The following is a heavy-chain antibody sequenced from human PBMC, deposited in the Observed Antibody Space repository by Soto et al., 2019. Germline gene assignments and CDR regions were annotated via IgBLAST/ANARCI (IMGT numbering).Heavy chain of an antibody. J-gene: IGHJ4*02. CDR3: AKAPDIVLMAPFY. CDR2: ISGSGGST. D-gene: IGHD2-8*01. V-gene: IGHV3-23*01. CDR1: GFTFSSYA. Sequence: GESLKISCAASGFTFSSYAMSWVRQAPGKGLEWVSAISGSGGSTYYADSVKGRFTISRDNSKNTLYLQMNSLRAEDTAVYYCAKAPDIVLMAPFYWGQGTLVTVSS.